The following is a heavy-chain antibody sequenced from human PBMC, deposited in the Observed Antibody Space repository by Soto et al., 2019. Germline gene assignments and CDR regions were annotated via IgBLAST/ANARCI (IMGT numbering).Heavy chain of an antibody. CDR1: GGSISSYY. CDR2: IYYSGST. CDR3: ARHDSDDSRDV. J-gene: IGHJ6*02. D-gene: IGHD1-1*01. Sequence: PSETLSLTCTVSGGSISSYYWSWIRQPPGKGLEWIGYIYYSGSTNYNPSLKSRVTISVDTSKNQFSLKLGSVTAADTAVYYCARHDSDDSRDVWGQGTTVTVS. V-gene: IGHV4-59*08.